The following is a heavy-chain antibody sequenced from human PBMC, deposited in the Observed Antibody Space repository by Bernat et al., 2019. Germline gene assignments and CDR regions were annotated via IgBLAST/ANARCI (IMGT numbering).Heavy chain of an antibody. Sequence: EVQLVESGGGLVQPGGSLRLSCAASGFTFSSYWMHWVRQAPGKGLVWVSRINSDGSSKSYADSVKCRVTISRHNAKNTLYLQMNSLRAEDTAVYYCATAPGYCSGGSCYWYGMDVWGQGTTVTVSS. D-gene: IGHD2-15*01. CDR2: INSDGSSK. CDR3: ATAPGYCSGGSCYWYGMDV. CDR1: GFTFSSYW. J-gene: IGHJ6*02. V-gene: IGHV3-74*01.